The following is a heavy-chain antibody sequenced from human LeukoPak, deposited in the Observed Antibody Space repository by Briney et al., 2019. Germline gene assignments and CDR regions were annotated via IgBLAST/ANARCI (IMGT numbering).Heavy chain of an antibody. V-gene: IGHV3-15*01. J-gene: IGHJ6*03. CDR3: TTARFDWSNHNYYYMDV. Sequence: PGGSLRLSCAASGFTFSNAWMSWVRQAPGKGLEWVGRIKSKTDGGTTDYAAPVKGRFTISRDDSKNTLYLQMNSLKTEDTAVYYCTTARFDWSNHNYYYMDVWGKGTTVTVSS. CDR1: GFTFSNAW. CDR2: IKSKTDGGTT. D-gene: IGHD3-9*01.